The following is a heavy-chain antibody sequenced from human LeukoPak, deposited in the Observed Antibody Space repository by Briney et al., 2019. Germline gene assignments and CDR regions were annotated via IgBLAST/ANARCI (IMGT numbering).Heavy chain of an antibody. CDR2: IYYSGST. CDR1: GGSISSHY. J-gene: IGHJ5*02. Sequence: PSETLSLTCTVSGGSISSHYWSWIRQPPGKGLEWIGYIYYSGSTYYNPSLKSRVTISVDTSKNQFSLKLSSVTAADTAVHYCARGGRITIFGVVIPQPAHSSWFDPWGQGTLVTVSS. V-gene: IGHV4-59*11. D-gene: IGHD3-3*01. CDR3: ARGGRITIFGVVIPQPAHSSWFDP.